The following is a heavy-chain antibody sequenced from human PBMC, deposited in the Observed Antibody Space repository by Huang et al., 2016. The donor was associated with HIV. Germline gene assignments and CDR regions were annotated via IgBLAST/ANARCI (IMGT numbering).Heavy chain of an antibody. CDR2: RHQSVDT. V-gene: IGHV4-4*07. CDR3: AREDRNAFDI. CDR1: GVSTRTYF. Sequence: QVHLQDSGPGLVKPSETLSLICTVPGVSTRTYFWSWIRQPAGKGPECIARRHQSVDTKSNPSLWSASTMSVDTSKNQLSLSLTSETAADTTVYYCAREDRNAFDIWGQGIMVIVSS. J-gene: IGHJ3*02.